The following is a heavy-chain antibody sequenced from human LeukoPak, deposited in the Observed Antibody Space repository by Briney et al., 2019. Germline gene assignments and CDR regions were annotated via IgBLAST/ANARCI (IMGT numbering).Heavy chain of an antibody. D-gene: IGHD1-1*01. CDR2: ISYHGSNI. CDR3: ARKNEQGVTDF. J-gene: IGHJ4*02. CDR1: GFTFACCG. Sequence: GGSLRLSCAASGFTFACCGMHWVRQAPGKGLERLAVISYHGSNIYYADSVKGRFTISRDNSKNTAFLQMNSLRPEDTALYYCARKNEQGVTDFWGQGALVTVSA. V-gene: IGHV3-30*03.